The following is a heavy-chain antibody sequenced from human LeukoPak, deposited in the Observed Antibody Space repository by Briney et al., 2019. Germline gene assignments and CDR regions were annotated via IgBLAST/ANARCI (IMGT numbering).Heavy chain of an antibody. J-gene: IGHJ4*02. CDR2: IYTSGST. CDR3: AREIAVAGLTLKPFDY. Sequence: SETLSLTCTVSGGSISSYYWSWIRQPAGKGLEWIGRIYTSGSTNYNPSLKSRVTMSVDTSKNQFSLKLSSVTAADTAVYYCAREIAVAGLTLKPFDYWGQGTLVTVSS. V-gene: IGHV4-4*07. CDR1: GGSISSYY. D-gene: IGHD6-19*01.